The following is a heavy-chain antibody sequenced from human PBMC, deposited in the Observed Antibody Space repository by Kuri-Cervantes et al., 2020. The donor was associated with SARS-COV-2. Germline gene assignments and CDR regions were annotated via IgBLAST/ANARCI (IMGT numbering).Heavy chain of an antibody. CDR2: IEPGDSYI. D-gene: IGHD2-8*01. Sequence: GESLKISWKGSAHNFTNSWINWVRQMPGKGLEWMVRIEPGDSYIDYSPSCQGHVTVSVDKTVSTAYLQWSSLQASDPAMYYCSRERIRCIHLHLDSWGQETLITVSS. J-gene: IGHJ4*02. V-gene: IGHV5-10-1*01. CDR1: AHNFTNSW. CDR3: SRERIRCIHLHLDS.